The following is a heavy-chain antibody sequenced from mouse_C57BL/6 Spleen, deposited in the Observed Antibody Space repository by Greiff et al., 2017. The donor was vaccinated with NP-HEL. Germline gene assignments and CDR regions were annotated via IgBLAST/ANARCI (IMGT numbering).Heavy chain of an antibody. Sequence: QVQLQQSGAELARPGASVKLSCKASGYTFTSYGISWVKQRTGQGLEWIGEIYPRSGNTYYNEKFKGKATLTADKSSSTAYMELRSLTSEDSAVYFCARSGGSSFYYYAMDYWGQGTSVTVSS. J-gene: IGHJ4*01. CDR1: GYTFTSYG. V-gene: IGHV1-81*01. CDR2: IYPRSGNT. CDR3: ARSGGSSFYYYAMDY. D-gene: IGHD1-1*01.